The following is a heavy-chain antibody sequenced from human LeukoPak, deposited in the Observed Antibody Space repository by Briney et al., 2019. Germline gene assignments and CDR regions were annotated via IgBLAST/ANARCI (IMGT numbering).Heavy chain of an antibody. CDR1: GYTFTSYG. CDR2: ISAYNGNT. Sequence: ASVKVSCKASGYTFTSYGISWVRQAPGQGLEWMGWISAYNGNTNYAQKLQGRVIMTTDTSTSTAYMELRSLRADDTAVYYCARAGIVVVVAAQGDAFDIWGQGTMVTVPS. V-gene: IGHV1-18*01. J-gene: IGHJ3*02. CDR3: ARAGIVVVVAAQGDAFDI. D-gene: IGHD2-15*01.